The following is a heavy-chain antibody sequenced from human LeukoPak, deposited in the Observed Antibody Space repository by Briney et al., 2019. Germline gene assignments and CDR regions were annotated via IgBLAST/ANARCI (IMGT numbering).Heavy chain of an antibody. CDR2: ISSSGSTI. CDR1: GFTFSDYY. J-gene: IGHJ4*02. D-gene: IGHD2-2*01. Sequence: PGGSLRLPCAASGFTFSDYYMSWIRQAPGKGLEWVSYISSSGSTIYYADSVKGRFTISRDNAKNSLYLQMNSLRAEDTAVYYCARDRIVVVPAAPFDYWGQGTLVTVSS. CDR3: ARDRIVVVPAAPFDY. V-gene: IGHV3-11*01.